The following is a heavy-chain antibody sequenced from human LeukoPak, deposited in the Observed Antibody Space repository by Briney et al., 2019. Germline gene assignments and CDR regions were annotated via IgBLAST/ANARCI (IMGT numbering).Heavy chain of an antibody. D-gene: IGHD4-17*01. J-gene: IGHJ3*02. CDR3: ARGWDDYGDYLDAFDI. CDR2: IKQDGSEK. V-gene: IGHV3-7*01. CDR1: GFTFSSYW. Sequence: PGGSLRLSCAASGFTFSSYWMSWVRQAPGKGREGVANIKQDGSEKYYVDSVKGRFTISRDNAKTSLYLQMNSLRAEDTAVYYCARGWDDYGDYLDAFDIWGQGTMVTVSS.